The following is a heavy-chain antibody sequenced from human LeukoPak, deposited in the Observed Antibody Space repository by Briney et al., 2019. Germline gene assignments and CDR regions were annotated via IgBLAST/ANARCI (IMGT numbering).Heavy chain of an antibody. D-gene: IGHD3-16*01. Sequence: SETLSLTCAVYGGSFSGYYWSWIRQPPGKGLEWIGEINHSGSTNYNPSLKSRVTISVDTSKNQFSLKLSSVTAADTAVYYCARITGGGFDYWGQETLVTVSS. CDR1: GGSFSGYY. CDR3: ARITGGGFDY. J-gene: IGHJ4*02. V-gene: IGHV4-34*01. CDR2: INHSGST.